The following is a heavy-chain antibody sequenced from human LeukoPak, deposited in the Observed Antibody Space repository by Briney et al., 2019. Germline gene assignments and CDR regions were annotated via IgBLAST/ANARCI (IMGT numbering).Heavy chain of an antibody. V-gene: IGHV4-59*01. D-gene: IGHD6-6*01. Sequence: PSETLSLTCTVSGGSISSYYWSWIRQPPGKGLEWIGYIYYSGSTNYNPSLKSRVTISVDTSKNQFSLKLSSVTAADTAVYYCARGEYSSSSAWFDPWGQGTLVTVSS. CDR3: ARGEYSSSSAWFDP. J-gene: IGHJ5*02. CDR2: IYYSGST. CDR1: GGSISSYY.